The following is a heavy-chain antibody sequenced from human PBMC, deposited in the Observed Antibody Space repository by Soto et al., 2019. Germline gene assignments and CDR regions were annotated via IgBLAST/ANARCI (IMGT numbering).Heavy chain of an antibody. CDR1: GGTFSSYG. CDR2: TIPIFGTV. D-gene: IGHD6-13*01. J-gene: IGHJ5*02. CDR3: ARDLLVATGTTNNWFDP. V-gene: IGHV1-69*13. Sequence: GASVKVSCKASGGTFSSYGITWVRQVPGQGLEWMGGTIPIFGTVNYAQQFQGRVTITADESTSTAYMELSSLRSEDTAVYYCARDLLVATGTTNNWFDPWGQGTLVTVSS.